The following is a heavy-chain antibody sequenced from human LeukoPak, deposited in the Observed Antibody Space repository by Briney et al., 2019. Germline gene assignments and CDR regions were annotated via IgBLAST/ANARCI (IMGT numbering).Heavy chain of an antibody. D-gene: IGHD4-17*01. CDR3: ARQGDYGDFFDY. Sequence: KHGESLKISCKASGYNCTYYWIGWVRQMPGKGLEWIGIIYPGDSDTRYSPSFQGQVTISADKSISTAYLQWSSLKASDTAMYYCARQGDYGDFFDYWGQGTLVTVSS. V-gene: IGHV5-51*01. CDR2: IYPGDSDT. J-gene: IGHJ4*02. CDR1: GYNCTYYW.